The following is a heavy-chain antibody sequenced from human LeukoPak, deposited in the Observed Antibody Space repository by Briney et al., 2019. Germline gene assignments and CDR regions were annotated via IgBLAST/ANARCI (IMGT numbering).Heavy chain of an antibody. J-gene: IGHJ6*03. CDR2: INHSGST. Sequence: SETLSFTCAVYGGSFNGYYWSWIRQPPGKGLEWIGEINHSGSTNYNPSLKSRVTISVDTSKNQFSLKLSSVTAADTAVYYCTRDALYGDPSYYYMDVWGKGTTVTVSS. D-gene: IGHD4-17*01. CDR3: TRDALYGDPSYYYMDV. CDR1: GGSFNGYY. V-gene: IGHV4-34*01.